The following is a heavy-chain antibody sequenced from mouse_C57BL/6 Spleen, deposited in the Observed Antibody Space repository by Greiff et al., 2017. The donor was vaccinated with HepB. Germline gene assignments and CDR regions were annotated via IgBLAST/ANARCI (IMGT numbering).Heavy chain of an antibody. D-gene: IGHD3-3*01. CDR1: GFTFSDYG. J-gene: IGHJ2*01. CDR2: ISSGSSTI. Sequence: EVKVVESGGGLVKPGGSLKLSCAASGFTFSDYGMHWVRQAPEKGLEWVAYISSGSSTIYYADTVKGRFTISRDNAKNTLFLQMTSLRAEDTAMYYCASRDRYFDYWGQGTTLTVSS. V-gene: IGHV5-17*01. CDR3: ASRDRYFDY.